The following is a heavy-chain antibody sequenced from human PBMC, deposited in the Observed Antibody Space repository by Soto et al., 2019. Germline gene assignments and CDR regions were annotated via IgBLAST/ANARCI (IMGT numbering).Heavy chain of an antibody. CDR1: GYSFHNSG. D-gene: IGHD1-1*01. J-gene: IGHJ5*01. Sequence: QVQLVQSGPALKKPGASVKVSFKTFGYSFHNSGISWVRQAPGQGLEWMGWISVFNGYAHYAQKFQGRVIMTADTFTNPAYMELRGLRSDDTAMYYCSKNGTTGFGSWGQSSPVTVSS. CDR3: SKNGTTGFGS. CDR2: ISVFNGYA. V-gene: IGHV1-18*01.